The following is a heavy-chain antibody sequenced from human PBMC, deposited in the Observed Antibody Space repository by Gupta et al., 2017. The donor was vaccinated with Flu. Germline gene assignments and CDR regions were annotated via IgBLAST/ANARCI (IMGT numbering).Heavy chain of an antibody. CDR3: ARAELFYSGWFDY. D-gene: IGHD3-3*01. Sequence: VRQAPGKGLEWVSSITSTSSYIYYADSVQGRFTISRDNAKNSLYLQMNSLRAEDTAVYYCARAELFYSGWFDYWGQGTQVTVSS. J-gene: IGHJ5*01. CDR2: ITSTSSYI. V-gene: IGHV3-21*01.